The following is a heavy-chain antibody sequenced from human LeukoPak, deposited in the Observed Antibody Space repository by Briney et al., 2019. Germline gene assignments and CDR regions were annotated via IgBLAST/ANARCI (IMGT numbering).Heavy chain of an antibody. CDR3: AKDGGNIVVEVAAMNY. Sequence: GGSLRLSCAASGFTFSSYAMSWVRQAPGKGLEWVSSISGRGDSTYYADSVKGRFTISRDNSKNTLYLQMNSLRADDTAVYYCAKDGGNIVVEVAAMNYWGQASVVTVSS. J-gene: IGHJ4*02. D-gene: IGHD2-15*01. CDR2: ISGRGDST. V-gene: IGHV3-23*01. CDR1: GFTFSSYA.